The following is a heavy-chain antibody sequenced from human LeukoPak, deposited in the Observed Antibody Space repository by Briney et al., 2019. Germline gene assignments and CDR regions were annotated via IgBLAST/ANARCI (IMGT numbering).Heavy chain of an antibody. D-gene: IGHD6-19*01. V-gene: IGHV1-18*01. J-gene: IGHJ4*02. CDR2: ISAYNGNT. Sequence: ASVKVSCKASGYTFTSYGISWVRQAPGQGLEWMGWISAYNGNTNYAQKLQGRVTMTTDTSTSTAYMELRSLRSDDTAVYYCARELVGYVVAGTGADYWGQGTLVTVSS. CDR1: GYTFTSYG. CDR3: ARELVGYVVAGTGADY.